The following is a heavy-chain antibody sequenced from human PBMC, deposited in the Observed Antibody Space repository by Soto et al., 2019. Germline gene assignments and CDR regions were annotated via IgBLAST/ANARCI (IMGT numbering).Heavy chain of an antibody. CDR1: GFTFDDYT. CDR3: AKTAAGPYYYYGMDV. Sequence: ESGGVVVQPGGSLRLSCAASGFTFDDYTMHWVRQAPGKGLEWVSLISWDGGSTYYADSVKGRFTISRDNSKNSLYLQMNSLRTEDTALYYCAKTAAGPYYYYGMDVWGQGTTVTVSS. V-gene: IGHV3-43*01. J-gene: IGHJ6*02. CDR2: ISWDGGST. D-gene: IGHD6-13*01.